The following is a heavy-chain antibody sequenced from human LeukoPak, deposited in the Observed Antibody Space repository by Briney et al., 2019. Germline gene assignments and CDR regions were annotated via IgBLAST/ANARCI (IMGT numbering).Heavy chain of an antibody. J-gene: IGHJ4*02. CDR3: ARVPSGYGDY. CDR2: IWYDGSNK. Sequence: GGSLRLSCAASGFTFSSYGMHWVRQAPGKGLEWVAVIWYDGSNKYYAGSVKGRFTISRDNSKNTLYLQMNSLRAEDTAVYCCARVPSGYGDYWGQGTLVTVSS. V-gene: IGHV3-33*01. CDR1: GFTFSSYG. D-gene: IGHD5-12*01.